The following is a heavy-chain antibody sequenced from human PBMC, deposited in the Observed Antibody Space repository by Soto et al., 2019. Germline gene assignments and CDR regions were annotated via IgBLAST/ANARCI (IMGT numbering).Heavy chain of an antibody. J-gene: IGHJ6*02. Sequence: GGSLRLSCTASGFTFGDYAMSWVRQAPGKGLEWVGFIRSKAYGGTTEYAASVKGRFTISRDDSKSIAYLQMNSLKTEDAAVYYCTRDSPRITMVRGVIWYGMDVWGQGTTVTVSS. D-gene: IGHD3-10*01. CDR1: GFTFGDYA. CDR2: IRSKAYGGTT. CDR3: TRDSPRITMVRGVIWYGMDV. V-gene: IGHV3-49*04.